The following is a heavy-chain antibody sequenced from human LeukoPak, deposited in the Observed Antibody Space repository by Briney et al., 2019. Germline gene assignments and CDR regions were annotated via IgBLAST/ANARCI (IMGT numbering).Heavy chain of an antibody. V-gene: IGHV4-59*12. Sequence: SETLSLTCTVSGGSISNYYWNWIRQPPGKGLEWIGYIYYSGTTNYNPSLKSRVSMSVDTSNNQFSLKLSSVTAADTAVYYCARGYDFWSGLVGGWFDPWGQGTLVTVSS. J-gene: IGHJ5*02. CDR1: GGSISNYY. CDR3: ARGYDFWSGLVGGWFDP. D-gene: IGHD3-3*01. CDR2: IYYSGTT.